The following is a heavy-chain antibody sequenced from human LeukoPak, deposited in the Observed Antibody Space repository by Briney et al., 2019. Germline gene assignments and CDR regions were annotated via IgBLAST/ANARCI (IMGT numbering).Heavy chain of an antibody. Sequence: GGSLRLSCGAPGFTFSGYSMNWVRQAPGKGLEWVSYISSTSSIISYADSVKGRFTISRDNAKNSLYLQMNSLRDEDTAVYYCVRESSYAFNIWGQGTMVTVSS. CDR3: VRESSYAFNI. CDR2: ISSTSSII. CDR1: GFTFSGYS. V-gene: IGHV3-48*02. J-gene: IGHJ3*02.